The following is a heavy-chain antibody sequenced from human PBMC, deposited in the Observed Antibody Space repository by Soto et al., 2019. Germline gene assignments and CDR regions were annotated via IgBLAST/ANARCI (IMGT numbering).Heavy chain of an antibody. CDR3: ARDLGYCSSISCYPWFDP. V-gene: IGHV4-59*01. CDR2: IYYTGST. CDR1: GGSMSSYY. J-gene: IGHJ5*02. Sequence: QVQLEESGPGLVKPSETLSLTCTISGGSMSSYYWSWIRQPPGKGLEWIGYIYYTGSTNYNPSLKSRVSISVDTSKNQISLKLNSVTAADTAIYYCARDLGYCSSISCYPWFDPWGQGTLVTVSS. D-gene: IGHD2-2*01.